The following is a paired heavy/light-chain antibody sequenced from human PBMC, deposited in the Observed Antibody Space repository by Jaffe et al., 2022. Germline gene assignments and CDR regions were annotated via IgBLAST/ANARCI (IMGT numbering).Light chain of an antibody. Sequence: DIQMTQSPSTLSASVGDRVTITCRASQSISSWLAWYQQKPGKAPKLLIYKASSLESGVPSRFSGSGSGTEFTLTISSLQPDDFATYYCQQYNSYSTFGGGTKVEIK. V-gene: IGKV1-5*03. CDR1: QSISSW. CDR2: KAS. CDR3: QQYNSYST. J-gene: IGKJ4*01.
Heavy chain of an antibody. Sequence: QVQLQESGPGLVKPSETLSLTCAVSGYSISSGYYWGWIRQPPGKGLEWIGSIYHSGSTYYNPSLKSRVTISVDTSKNQFSLKLSSVTAADTAVYYCARDGDCSGGSCYPSAFDIWGQGTMVTVSS. D-gene: IGHD2-15*01. V-gene: IGHV4-38-2*02. CDR1: GYSISSGYY. CDR2: IYHSGST. J-gene: IGHJ3*02. CDR3: ARDGDCSGGSCYPSAFDI.